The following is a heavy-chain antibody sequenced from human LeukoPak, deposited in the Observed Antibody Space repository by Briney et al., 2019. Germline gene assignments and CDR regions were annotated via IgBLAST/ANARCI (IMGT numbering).Heavy chain of an antibody. D-gene: IGHD4-17*01. CDR1: GGSFSGYY. J-gene: IGHJ4*02. CDR3: ARGIPYDHYGDYFFDY. V-gene: IGHV4-34*01. Sequence: SETLSLTCAVYGGSFSGYYWSWIRQPPGKGLEWIGEINHSGSTNYNPSLKSRVTISVDTSKNQFSLELSSVTAADTAVYYCARGIPYDHYGDYFFDYWGQGTLVTVSS. CDR2: INHSGST.